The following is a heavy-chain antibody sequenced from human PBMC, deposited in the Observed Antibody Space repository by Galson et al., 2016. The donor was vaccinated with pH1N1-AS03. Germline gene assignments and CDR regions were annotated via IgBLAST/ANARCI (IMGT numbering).Heavy chain of an antibody. D-gene: IGHD5/OR15-5a*01. CDR3: AKAAEFASTTYDFEY. J-gene: IGHJ4*02. Sequence: SLRLSCAASGFIFTSYTMHWVRQAPGKGLEWVAVISFDGNNRYYMDSVKGRFSISRDDSKNTLYLQMNGLRAEDTAVYYCAKAAEFASTTYDFEYWGQGTLVTVTS. CDR1: GFIFTSYT. V-gene: IGHV3-30*18. CDR2: ISFDGNNR.